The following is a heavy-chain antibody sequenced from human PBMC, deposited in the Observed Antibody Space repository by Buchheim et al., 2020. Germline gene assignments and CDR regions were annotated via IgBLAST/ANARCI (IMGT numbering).Heavy chain of an antibody. D-gene: IGHD4-17*01. V-gene: IGHV4-30-2*01. CDR3: ARGGGDLDYGDYYYYYGMDV. J-gene: IGHJ6*02. CDR1: GGSISSGGYS. Sequence: QLQLQESGSGLVKPSQTLSLTCAVSGGSISSGGYSWSWIRQPPGKGLEWIGYIYHSGSTYYNPSLKSRVTISVDRSKNQFSLKLSSVTDADTAVYYCARGGGDLDYGDYYYYYGMDVWGQGTT. CDR2: IYHSGST.